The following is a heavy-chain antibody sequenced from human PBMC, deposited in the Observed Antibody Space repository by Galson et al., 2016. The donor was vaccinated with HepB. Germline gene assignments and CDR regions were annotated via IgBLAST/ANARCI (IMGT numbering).Heavy chain of an antibody. J-gene: IGHJ4*02. V-gene: IGHV3-48*04. CDR1: GFTFKKYG. Sequence: SLRLSCAASGFTFKKYGFNWVRLTPGKGLEWLSYIESYSKIIRYTDSVRGRFTVSRDNAKNSVYLQLSGLRVEDTALYYCARDVNNWTGDRRLFAFWGQGTLVAVSS. CDR3: ARDVNNWTGDRRLFAF. CDR2: IESYSKII. D-gene: IGHD1-1*01.